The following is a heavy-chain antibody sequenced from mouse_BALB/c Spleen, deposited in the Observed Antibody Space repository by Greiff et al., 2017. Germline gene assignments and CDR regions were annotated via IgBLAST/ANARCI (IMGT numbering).Heavy chain of an antibody. V-gene: IGHV1-5*01. CDR2: IYPGNSDT. Sequence: EVQLQQSGTVLARPGASVKMSCKASGYSFTSYWMHWVKQRPGQGLEWIGAIYPGNSDTSYNQKFKGKAKLTAVTSASTAYMELSSLTNEDSAVYDCTRSGYGSTHYFDYWGKGTTLTVSS. CDR3: TRSGYGSTHYFDY. CDR1: GYSFTSYW. J-gene: IGHJ2*01. D-gene: IGHD1-1*01.